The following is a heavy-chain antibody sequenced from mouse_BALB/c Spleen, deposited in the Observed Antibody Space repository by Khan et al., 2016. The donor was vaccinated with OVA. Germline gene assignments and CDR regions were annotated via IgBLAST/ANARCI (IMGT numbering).Heavy chain of an antibody. J-gene: IGHJ2*01. Sequence: VQLQQSGAELVRPGASVKLSCKTSGYIFTSYWIHWIKQRSGQGLEWIARIYPGTDNSYYNEKFKDKATLTADTSSSTAYMQLSSLKSEDSDVLFCAREEALYHMDHWGQGTTLTVSS. CDR1: GYIFTSYW. D-gene: IGHD3-2*02. CDR2: IYPGTDNS. CDR3: AREEALYHMDH. V-gene: IGHV1S132*01.